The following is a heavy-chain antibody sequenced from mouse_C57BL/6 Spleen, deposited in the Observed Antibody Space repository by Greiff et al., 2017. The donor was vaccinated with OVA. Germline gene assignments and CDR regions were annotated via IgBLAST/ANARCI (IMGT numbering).Heavy chain of an antibody. J-gene: IGHJ2*01. CDR1: GYTFTSYW. CDR2: IDPSDSYT. CDR3: ASRIYYDYPYYFDY. D-gene: IGHD2-4*01. Sequence: QVQLQQPGAELVMPGASVKLSCKASGYTFTSYWMHWVKQRPGQGLEWIGEIDPSDSYTNYNQKFKGKSTLTVDKSSSTAYMQLSSLTSEDSAVYYCASRIYYDYPYYFDYWGQGTTLTVSS. V-gene: IGHV1-69*01.